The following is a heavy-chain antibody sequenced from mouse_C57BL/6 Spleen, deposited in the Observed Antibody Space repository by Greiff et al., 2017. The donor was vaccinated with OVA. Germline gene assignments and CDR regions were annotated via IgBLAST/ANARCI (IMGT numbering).Heavy chain of an antibody. CDR2: IYPGSGST. D-gene: IGHD4-1*01. V-gene: IGHV1-55*01. CDR3: ARYPLGRLYAMDY. J-gene: IGHJ4*01. Sequence: QVQLQQPGAELVKPGASVKMSCKASGYTFTSYWITWVKQRPGQGLEWIGDIYPGSGSTNYNEKFKSKATLTVDTSSSTAYMQLSSLTSEDSAVYYCARYPLGRLYAMDYWGQGTSVTVSS. CDR1: GYTFTSYW.